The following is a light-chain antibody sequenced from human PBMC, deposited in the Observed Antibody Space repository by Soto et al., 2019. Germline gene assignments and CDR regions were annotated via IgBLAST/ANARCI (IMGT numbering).Light chain of an antibody. V-gene: IGLV1-40*01. J-gene: IGLJ1*01. CDR2: TNN. CDR3: QSYDSRLSAYV. CDR1: NSNIGAGYD. Sequence: QSVLTQPPSVSGAPGQRVTISCTGSNSNIGAGYDVHWYLQLPGTAPKLLVYTNNNRPSGVPDRFSGSKSGTSASLAITGLQAEDEADYYCQSYDSRLSAYVFATGTKVTVL.